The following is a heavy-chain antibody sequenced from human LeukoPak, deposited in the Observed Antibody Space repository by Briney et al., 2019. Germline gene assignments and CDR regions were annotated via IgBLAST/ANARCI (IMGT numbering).Heavy chain of an antibody. CDR2: IHYSGTT. CDR1: GVSIFSYY. CDR3: ATGRSIRYFDY. Sequence: SGTLSLTCTVSGVSIFSYYWTWIQQPPGQGLEWIGYIHYSGTTNYNPSLKSRVTISVDTSKSQFSLQLTSATAADTAIYYCATGRSIRYFDYWGQGALLSVSS. D-gene: IGHD3-9*01. V-gene: IGHV4-59*08. J-gene: IGHJ4*02.